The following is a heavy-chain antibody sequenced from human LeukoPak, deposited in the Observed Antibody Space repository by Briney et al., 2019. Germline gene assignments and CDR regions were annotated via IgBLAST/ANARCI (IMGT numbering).Heavy chain of an antibody. V-gene: IGHV1-8*01. CDR3: ARVKRYGSGSYCMVY. CDR2: MNPNSGNR. D-gene: IGHD3-10*01. Sequence: ASVKVSCKASGYTFTSYDIDWVRQATGQGLEWMGWMNPNSGNRGYAQKFQGRVTMTRNTSISTAYMELSSLRSEDTAVYYCARVKRYGSGSYCMVYWGQGTLVTVSS. J-gene: IGHJ4*02. CDR1: GYTFTSYD.